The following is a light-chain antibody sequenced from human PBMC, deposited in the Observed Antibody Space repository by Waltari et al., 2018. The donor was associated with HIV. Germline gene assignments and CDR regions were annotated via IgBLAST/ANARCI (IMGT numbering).Light chain of an antibody. J-gene: IGLJ3*02. Sequence: SVLTQPLSASGTPGQRVTISCSGNSSNIGRNTVTWYQQPPGTAPKLLIYSNNQRPSGVPDRFAGSKSGTSASLAISGLQSEDEADYYCAACDDSLNGPVFGGGTKLTVL. CDR2: SNN. V-gene: IGLV1-44*01. CDR3: AACDDSLNGPV. CDR1: SSNIGRNT.